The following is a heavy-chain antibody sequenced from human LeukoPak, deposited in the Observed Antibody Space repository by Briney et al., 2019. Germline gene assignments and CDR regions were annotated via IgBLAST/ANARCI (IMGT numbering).Heavy chain of an antibody. CDR3: VRDDYDFWSGYQRYFEF. V-gene: IGHV3-7*01. CDR1: GFTFSSYW. Sequence: GGSLRLSCAASGFTFSSYWMTWVRQAPGKGLEWVANINQDGSEKYYVDSVEGRFTISRDSVKNSLYLQMTSVRADDTAMYYCVRDDYDFWSGYQRYFEFWGQGTLVTVSS. CDR2: INQDGSEK. J-gene: IGHJ4*02. D-gene: IGHD3-3*01.